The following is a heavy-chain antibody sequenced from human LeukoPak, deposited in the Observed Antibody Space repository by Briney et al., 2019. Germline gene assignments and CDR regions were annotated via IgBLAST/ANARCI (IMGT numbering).Heavy chain of an antibody. CDR1: GFTFDDYA. CDR3: AKDYHITMIVVVINYAFDI. CDR2: ISGDGGST. D-gene: IGHD3-22*01. J-gene: IGHJ3*02. Sequence: GGSLRLSCAASGFTFDDYAMHWVRQAPGKGLEWVSLISGDGGSTYYADSVKGRFTISRDNSKNSLYLQMNSLRTEDTALYYCAKDYHITMIVVVINYAFDIWGQGTMVTVCS. V-gene: IGHV3-43*02.